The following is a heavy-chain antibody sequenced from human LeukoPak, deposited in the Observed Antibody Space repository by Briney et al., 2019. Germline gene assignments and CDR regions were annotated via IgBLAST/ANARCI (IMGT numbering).Heavy chain of an antibody. J-gene: IGHJ3*02. V-gene: IGHV3-48*02. CDR1: GFTFSSYS. Sequence: GGSLRLSCAASGFTFSSYSMNWVRQAPGRGLEWVPYTGSGGGTIYYADSVKGRSTISRDNAKNSLYLQMNSLRDEDTAVYYCARDSQYAFDIWGQGTMVTVSS. CDR2: TGSGGGTI. CDR3: ARDSQYAFDI.